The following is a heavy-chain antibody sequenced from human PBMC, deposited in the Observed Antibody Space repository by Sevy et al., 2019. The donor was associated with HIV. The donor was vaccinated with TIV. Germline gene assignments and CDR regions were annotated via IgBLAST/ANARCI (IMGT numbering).Heavy chain of an antibody. Sequence: ASVKVSCKASGYTFTSYYMHWVRQAPGQGLEWMGIINPSDGSTSYAQKFQGRVTMTRDTSTSTVYMELSSLRSEDTAMYYCARDHTVIGSNWYGAFGIWGQGTMVTVSS. CDR1: GYTFTSYY. D-gene: IGHD6-13*01. CDR3: ARDHTVIGSNWYGAFGI. V-gene: IGHV1-46*01. J-gene: IGHJ3*02. CDR2: INPSDGST.